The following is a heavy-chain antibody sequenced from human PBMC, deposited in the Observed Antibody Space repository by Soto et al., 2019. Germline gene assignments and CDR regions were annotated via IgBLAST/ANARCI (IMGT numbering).Heavy chain of an antibody. CDR1: GGSVTNSSYY. J-gene: IGHJ4*02. D-gene: IGHD4-17*01. CDR3: VSQRTTVPTQAYFDY. CDR2: VYYRGRS. Sequence: SETLSLTCTVSGGSVTNSSYYWGWIRQSPGKGLEWIGSVYYRGRSYSNSSVKSRVTISVDTSKNRFSLSLNSVTASDTAVYFCVSQRTTVPTQAYFDYWGPGALVTVSS. V-gene: IGHV4-39*01.